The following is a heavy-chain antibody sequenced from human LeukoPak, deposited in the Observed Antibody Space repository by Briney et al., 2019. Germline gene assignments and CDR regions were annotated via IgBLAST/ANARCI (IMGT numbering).Heavy chain of an antibody. J-gene: IGHJ5*02. Sequence: PGGSLRLSCAASGFTFSNYPMHWVRQAPGKGLEYVSAITSDGGTTYYANSVKGRFTISRDNSKNTLYLQMGSLRAEDMAVYYCGRDSSFAAFNWFDPWGQGTLVTVSS. V-gene: IGHV3-64*01. CDR2: ITSDGGTT. CDR1: GFTFSNYP. D-gene: IGHD2-15*01. CDR3: GRDSSFAAFNWFDP.